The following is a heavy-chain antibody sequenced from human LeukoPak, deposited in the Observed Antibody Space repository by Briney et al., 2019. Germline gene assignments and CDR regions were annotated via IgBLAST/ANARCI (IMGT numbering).Heavy chain of an antibody. J-gene: IGHJ4*02. Sequence: PSQTLSLTCTVPGGSISSGNYYWTWIRQPAGKGLEWIGRISTSGSTNYNPSLKSRVTISVDTSKNQFSLKLSSVTAADTAVYYCARDRDGDYFDYWGQGTLVTVSS. V-gene: IGHV4-61*02. CDR3: ARDRDGDYFDY. CDR1: GGSISSGNYY. D-gene: IGHD4-17*01. CDR2: ISTSGST.